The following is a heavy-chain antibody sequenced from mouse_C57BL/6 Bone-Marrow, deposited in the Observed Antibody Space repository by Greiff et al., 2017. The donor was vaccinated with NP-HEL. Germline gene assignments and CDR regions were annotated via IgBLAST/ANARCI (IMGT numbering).Heavy chain of an antibody. V-gene: IGHV14-4*01. J-gene: IGHJ2*01. D-gene: IGHD1-1*01. CDR3: TSTVVDY. CDR2: IDPENGDT. Sequence: EVQLQHSGAELVRPGASVKLSCTASGFNIKDDYMHWVKQRPEQGLEWIGWIDPENGDTEYASKFQGKATITADTSSNTAYLQLSSLTSEDTAVYYCTSTVVDYWGQGTTLTVSS. CDR1: GFNIKDDY.